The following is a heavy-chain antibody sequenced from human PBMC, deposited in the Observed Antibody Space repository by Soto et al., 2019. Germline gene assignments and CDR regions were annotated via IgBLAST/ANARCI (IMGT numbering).Heavy chain of an antibody. Sequence: ASVKVSCKASGYTFTSYGISWVRQAPGQGLEWMGWISAYNGNTNYAQKLQGRVTMTTDTSTSTAYMELRSLRSDDTAVYYCARDRDWLGDLFWFDPWGQGTLVTVSS. D-gene: IGHD3-10*01. CDR1: GYTFTSYG. CDR3: ARDRDWLGDLFWFDP. V-gene: IGHV1-18*04. CDR2: ISAYNGNT. J-gene: IGHJ5*02.